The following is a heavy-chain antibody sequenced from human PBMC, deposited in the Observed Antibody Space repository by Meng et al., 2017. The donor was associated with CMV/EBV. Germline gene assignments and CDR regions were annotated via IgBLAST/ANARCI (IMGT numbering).Heavy chain of an antibody. CDR1: GGSFSGYY. J-gene: IGHJ6*02. V-gene: IGHV4-34*01. CDR2: INHSGST. Sequence: SETLSLTCAVYGGSFSGYYWSWIRQPPGKGLEWIGEINHSGSTNYNPSLKSRVTISVDTSKNQFSLKLSFVTAADTAVYYCARGPTYYYYYGMDVWGQGTTVTVSS. CDR3: ARGPTYYYYYGMDV.